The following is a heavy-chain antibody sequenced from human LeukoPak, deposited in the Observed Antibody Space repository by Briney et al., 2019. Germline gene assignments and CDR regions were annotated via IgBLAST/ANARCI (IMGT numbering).Heavy chain of an antibody. V-gene: IGHV3-11*04. CDR1: GFTFGASY. CDR2: ISDSGSST. CDR3: ARDYRAALGY. Sequence: GGSLRLSCAASGFTFGASYMSWIRQAPGKGLDRISYISDSGSSTYYADSVKGRFTISRDNTRNSLYLHMDSLTAEDTGVYYCARDYRAALGYWGQGTLVTVS. J-gene: IGHJ4*02. D-gene: IGHD2-15*01.